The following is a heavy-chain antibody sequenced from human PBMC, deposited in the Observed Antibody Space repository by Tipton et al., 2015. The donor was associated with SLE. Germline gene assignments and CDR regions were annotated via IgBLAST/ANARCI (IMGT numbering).Heavy chain of an antibody. CDR3: ARAGPGGSAFDI. V-gene: IGHV4-4*09. J-gene: IGHJ3*02. Sequence: TLSLTCTVSGGSISSHYWSWIRQPAGKGLEWIGYIYTSGSTNYNPSLKSRVTISVDTSKNQFSLKLGSVTAADTAVYYCARAGPGGSAFDIWGQGTMVTVSS. CDR2: IYTSGST. D-gene: IGHD1-26*01. CDR1: GGSISSHY.